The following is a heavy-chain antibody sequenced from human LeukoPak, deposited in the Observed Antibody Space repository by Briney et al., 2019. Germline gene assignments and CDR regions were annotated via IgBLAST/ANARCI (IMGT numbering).Heavy chain of an antibody. V-gene: IGHV3-64*04. CDR2: ISDSGGST. Sequence: GGSLRLSCSASGFPFSSYAMHWVRQAPGKGLEYVSAISDSGGSTYYADSVKGRFTISRDNSKNTVFLQMNSLRVDDTAVYHCARDLGGDTATVYWGQGTLVTVSS. J-gene: IGHJ4*02. D-gene: IGHD5-18*01. CDR3: ARDLGGDTATVY. CDR1: GFPFSSYA.